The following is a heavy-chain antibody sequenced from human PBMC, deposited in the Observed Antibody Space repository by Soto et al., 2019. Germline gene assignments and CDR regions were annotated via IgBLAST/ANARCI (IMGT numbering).Heavy chain of an antibody. Sequence: PGESLKISCKGSGYSFTSYWISWVRQMPGKGLEWMGRIDPSDSYTNYSPSFQGHVTISADKSISTAYLQWSSLMPSDTAMYYCPRHHHSRGSPTYYYYGMDVCQRGTTGAVSS. CDR3: PRHHHSRGSPTYYYYGMDV. J-gene: IGHJ6*01. CDR2: IDPSDSYT. CDR1: GYSFTSYW. V-gene: IGHV5-10-1*01. D-gene: IGHD3-22*01.